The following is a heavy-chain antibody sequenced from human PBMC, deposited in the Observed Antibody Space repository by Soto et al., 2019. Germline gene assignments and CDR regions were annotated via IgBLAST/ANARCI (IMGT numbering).Heavy chain of an antibody. J-gene: IGHJ6*02. D-gene: IGHD5-18*01. CDR3: ARDLSGGYSYGYYYYYGMDV. V-gene: IGHV3-11*01. CDR2: ISSSGSTI. CDR1: GFTFSDYY. Sequence: VGSLRLSCAASGFTFSDYYMSWIRQAPGKGLEWVSYISSSGSTIYYADSVKGRFTISRDNAKNSLYLQMNSLRAEDTAVYYCARDLSGGYSYGYYYYYGMDVWGQGTTVTVSS.